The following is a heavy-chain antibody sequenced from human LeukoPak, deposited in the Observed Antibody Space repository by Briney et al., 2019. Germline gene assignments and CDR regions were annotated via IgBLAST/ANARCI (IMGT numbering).Heavy chain of an antibody. D-gene: IGHD5-18*01. CDR1: GFTFSSYA. J-gene: IGHJ4*02. V-gene: IGHV3-23*01. Sequence: TGGSLRLSCAASGFTFSSYAMSWVRQAPGKGLERVSAISGSGGSTYYADSVKGRFTISRDNSKNTLYLQMNSLRAEDTAVYYCAKETGILTYTYGPDYWGQGTLVTVSS. CDR3: AKETGILTYTYGPDY. CDR2: ISGSGGST.